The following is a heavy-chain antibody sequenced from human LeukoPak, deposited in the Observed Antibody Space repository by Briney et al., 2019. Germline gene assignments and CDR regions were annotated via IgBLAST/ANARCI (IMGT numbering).Heavy chain of an antibody. CDR1: GYTFTSYY. V-gene: IGHV1-46*01. CDR2: INPSGGST. CDR3: ARDLGDSSGYYGNYQFDY. Sequence: ASVKVSCKASGYTFTSYYMHWVRQAPGQGLEWMGIINPSGGSTSYAQKFRGRVTMTRDTSTSTVYMELSSLRSEDTAVYYCARDLGDSSGYYGNYQFDYRGQGTLVTVSS. J-gene: IGHJ4*02. D-gene: IGHD3-22*01.